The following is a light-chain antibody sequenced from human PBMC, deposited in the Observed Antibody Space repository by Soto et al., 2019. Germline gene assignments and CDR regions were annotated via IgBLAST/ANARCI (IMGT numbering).Light chain of an antibody. V-gene: IGKV1-5*01. CDR3: QHYYSYSRT. Sequence: DIQMTQSPSTLSASVGDRVTITCRASQSISSWLAWYQQKPGKAPKLLIYDASSLESGVPSRFTGSGSGTEFTLTISRLQPDDFATYHCQHYYSYSRTFGQGTKVDIK. J-gene: IGKJ1*01. CDR1: QSISSW. CDR2: DAS.